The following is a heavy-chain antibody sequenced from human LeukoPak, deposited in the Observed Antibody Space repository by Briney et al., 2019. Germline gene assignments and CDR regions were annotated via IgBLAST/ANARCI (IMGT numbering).Heavy chain of an antibody. V-gene: IGHV3-23*01. J-gene: IGHJ4*02. D-gene: IGHD6-6*01. CDR2: ISGSGGVT. CDR1: EFSFSSYA. CDR3: AKGASSSSFDY. Sequence: QPGASLRLSCAVSEFSFSSYAMSWVRQAPGKGLEWVSSISGSGGVTYYADSVKGRFTISRDNSKNTLYLQMNSLRAEDTAVYYCAKGASSSSFDYWGQGTQVTVSS.